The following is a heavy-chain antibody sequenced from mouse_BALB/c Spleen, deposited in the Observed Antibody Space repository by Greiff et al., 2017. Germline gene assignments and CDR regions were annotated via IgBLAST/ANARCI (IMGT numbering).Heavy chain of an antibody. CDR1: GFNIKDTY. CDR3: ASPRSFAY. J-gene: IGHJ3*01. CDR2: IDPANGNT. V-gene: IGHV14-3*02. Sequence: VQLKESGAELVKPGASVKLSCTASGFNIKDTYMHWVKQRPEQGLEWIGRIDPANGNTKYDPKFQGKATITADTSSNTAYLQLSSLTSEDTAVYYCASPRSFAYWGKGTLGTVSA.